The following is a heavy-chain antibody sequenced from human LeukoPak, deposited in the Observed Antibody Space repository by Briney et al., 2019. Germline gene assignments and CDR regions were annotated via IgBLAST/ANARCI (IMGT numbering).Heavy chain of an antibody. V-gene: IGHV3-23*01. Sequence: GGSLRLACAASGFDFSSYGMSWVRQSPGKGLEWVSTFSASSTITYYADSVKGRFTISRDNSKNTLYLQMNSLRAEDTAVYYCARDFAPGPDSGSCLDYWGQGTLVTVSS. CDR1: GFDFSSYG. CDR2: FSASSTIT. D-gene: IGHD1-26*01. CDR3: ARDFAPGPDSGSCLDY. J-gene: IGHJ4*02.